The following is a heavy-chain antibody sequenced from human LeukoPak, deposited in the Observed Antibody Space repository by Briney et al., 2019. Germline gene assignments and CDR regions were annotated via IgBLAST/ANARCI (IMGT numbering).Heavy chain of an antibody. CDR3: AREGYDSSYYYYLDY. J-gene: IGHJ4*02. CDR2: IYYSGST. CDR1: GGSISSGDYY. Sequence: PSQTLSLTCTVSGGSISSGDYYWSWIRQHPGKGLEWIGNIYYSGSTYYNPSLKSRVTISVDTSKSQFSLKLSSVTAADTAVYYCAREGYDSSYYYYLDYWGQGTPVTVSP. V-gene: IGHV4-31*03. D-gene: IGHD3-22*01.